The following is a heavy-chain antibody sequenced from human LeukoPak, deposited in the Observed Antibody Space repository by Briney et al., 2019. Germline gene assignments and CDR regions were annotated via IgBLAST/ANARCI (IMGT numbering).Heavy chain of an antibody. Sequence: SETLSLTCTVSGDSISRYFWSWIRQPAGKGLEWIGRLYTSGITNYNPSLKSRVTMSVDTSKNQFSLNWTSVTAADTAIYYCARENTNGRPFDYWGQGTLVTVSS. CDR1: GDSISRYF. CDR2: LYTSGIT. CDR3: ARENTNGRPFDY. D-gene: IGHD2-8*01. J-gene: IGHJ4*02. V-gene: IGHV4-4*07.